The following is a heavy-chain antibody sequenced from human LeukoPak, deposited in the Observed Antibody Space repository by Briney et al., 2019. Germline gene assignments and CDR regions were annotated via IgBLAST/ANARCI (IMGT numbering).Heavy chain of an antibody. D-gene: IGHD3-10*01. CDR1: GFTFSSYA. Sequence: GGSLRLSCAASGFTFSSYAMTWVRQAPGKGLEWVSAISGSGGSTYYADSVKGRFTISRDNAKNSLYLQMNSLGADDTAVYYCARGPRGSFDYWGQGTLVTVSS. CDR2: ISGSGGST. V-gene: IGHV3-23*01. J-gene: IGHJ4*02. CDR3: ARGPRGSFDY.